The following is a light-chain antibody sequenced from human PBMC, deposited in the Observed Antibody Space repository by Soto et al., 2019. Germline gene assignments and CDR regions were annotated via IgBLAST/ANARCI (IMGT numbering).Light chain of an antibody. V-gene: IGKV3-15*01. CDR2: GVY. CDR3: QKDSNWPFT. J-gene: IGKJ3*01. CDR1: QRVSSN. Sequence: DIWMPQSPAPLSVSPGERATLACRASQRVSSNLAWYQQKPGQAPRLLIYGVYTRATGIPARFSGSGSGREFTLAISSLQSEYFAVYYCQKDSNWPFTFGPGTKVDIK.